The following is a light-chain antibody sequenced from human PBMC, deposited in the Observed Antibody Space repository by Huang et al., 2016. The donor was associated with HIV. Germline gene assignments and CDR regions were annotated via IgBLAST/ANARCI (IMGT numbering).Light chain of an antibody. J-gene: IGKJ2*01. V-gene: IGKV1-39*01. CDR1: QSVSSY. Sequence: DIQMTQSPSSLSASVGDRVTITCRASQSVSSYLNWYQQKPGKAPKLLIYAASSLQSGVPARFSGSASVTDFTLTISSLQPEDFATYYCQQSYSTPRTFGQGTKLEIK. CDR2: AAS. CDR3: QQSYSTPRT.